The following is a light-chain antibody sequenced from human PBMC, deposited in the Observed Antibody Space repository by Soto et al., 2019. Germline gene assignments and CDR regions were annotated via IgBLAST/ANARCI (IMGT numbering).Light chain of an antibody. CDR1: QTVDSTY. V-gene: IGKV3-20*01. Sequence: EVVLTQSPGTMSLSPGERATLSCRASQTVDSTYLAWYQQKPGQAPRLLIYRASSRAAGVPDRFNGSGSGTDFTLSISKLDPEDFAVYYCQQYDTSHPLYTFGQGTKLEIK. CDR2: RAS. J-gene: IGKJ2*01. CDR3: QQYDTSHPLYT.